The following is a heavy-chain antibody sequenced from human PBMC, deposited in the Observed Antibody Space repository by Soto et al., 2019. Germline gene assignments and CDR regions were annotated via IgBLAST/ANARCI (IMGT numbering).Heavy chain of an antibody. J-gene: IGHJ4*02. CDR3: ARVVAAAGTIDY. V-gene: IGHV1-3*01. Sequence: ASVKVSCKASGYTFTSYAMHWVRQAPGQRLEWMGWINAGNGNTKYSQKFQGRVTITRDTSASTAYMELSSLRSEDTAVYYCARVVAAAGTIDYWGQGTLVTVSS. CDR2: INAGNGNT. D-gene: IGHD6-13*01. CDR1: GYTFTSYA.